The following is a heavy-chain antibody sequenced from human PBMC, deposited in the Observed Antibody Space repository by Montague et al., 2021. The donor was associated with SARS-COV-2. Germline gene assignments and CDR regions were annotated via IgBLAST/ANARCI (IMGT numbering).Heavy chain of an antibody. CDR1: GYSISSDY. CDR2: ISYSGST. CDR3: ARRVTLGADDAFDI. D-gene: IGHD1-26*01. J-gene: IGHJ3*02. V-gene: IGHV4-59*01. Sequence: SETLSLTCTVSGYSISSDYWSWIRQPPGKGLEWIGYISYSGSTTYNPSLKSRVTISVDTSKNQFSLKLSSVTAADAAVYYCARRVTLGADDAFDIWGQGTMVTVSS.